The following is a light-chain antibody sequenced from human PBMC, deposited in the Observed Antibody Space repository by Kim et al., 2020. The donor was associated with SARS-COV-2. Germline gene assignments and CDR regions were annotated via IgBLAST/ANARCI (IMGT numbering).Light chain of an antibody. J-gene: IGLJ3*02. V-gene: IGLV3-9*01. CDR1: NIGSKN. CDR3: QVWDSSTGGV. CDR2: RDS. Sequence: SYELTQPLSVSVALGQTARITCGGNNIGSKNVQWYQQKPGQAPVLVIYRDSNRPSGIPERFSGSNSGNTATLTISRAQAGDEADYYCQVWDSSTGGVFGGGTQLTVL.